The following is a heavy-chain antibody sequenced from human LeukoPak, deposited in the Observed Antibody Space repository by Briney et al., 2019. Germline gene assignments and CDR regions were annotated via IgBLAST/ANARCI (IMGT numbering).Heavy chain of an antibody. CDR1: GFTVSSNY. D-gene: IGHD3-22*01. J-gene: IGHJ4*02. Sequence: PGGSLRLSCAVSGFTVSSNYMSWVRQAPGKGLEWVSFVYSDGRIHYADSLQGRFTISRDNSKNTLYLQMNSVRAEDTAVYYCARHVVAVGFDYWGQGTLVTVSS. CDR3: ARHVVAVGFDY. V-gene: IGHV3-53*01. CDR2: VYSDGRI.